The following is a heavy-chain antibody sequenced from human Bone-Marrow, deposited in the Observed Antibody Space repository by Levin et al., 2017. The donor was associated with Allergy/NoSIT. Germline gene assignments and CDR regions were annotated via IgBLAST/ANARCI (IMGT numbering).Heavy chain of an antibody. CDR3: AREYSSSSGKAFDI. V-gene: IGHV4-39*02. Sequence: GSLRLSCTVSGDSITSSTYYWGWIRQPPGKGLEWIGSSYYSGTTYYNPSLKSRVTISVGTSKNQFSLKLTSVTAADTAVYYCAREYSSSSGKAFDIWGHGTMVTVSS. CDR2: SYYSGTT. CDR1: GDSITSSTYY. J-gene: IGHJ3*02. D-gene: IGHD6-13*01.